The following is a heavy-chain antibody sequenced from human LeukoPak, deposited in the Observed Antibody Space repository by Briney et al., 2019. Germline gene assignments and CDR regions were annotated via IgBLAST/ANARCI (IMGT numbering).Heavy chain of an antibody. CDR2: IKKDGSEK. D-gene: IGHD1-26*01. CDR3: ARKGGATTYGYYYYYMDV. Sequence: WGSLRLSCAASGFTFSNYWMSWVGQAPGKGLEWVANIKKDGSEKYYVNSVKGRFTISRDNGRNSLYLQMNSLRAEDTAVYYCARKGGATTYGYYYYYMDVWGKGTTVTISS. V-gene: IGHV3-7*01. J-gene: IGHJ6*03. CDR1: GFTFSNYW.